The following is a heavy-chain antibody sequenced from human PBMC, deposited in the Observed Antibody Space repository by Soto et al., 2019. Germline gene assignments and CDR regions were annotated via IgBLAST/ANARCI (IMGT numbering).Heavy chain of an antibody. CDR2: IYPVDSDT. Sequence: ESLKVSCEGCGYRFTSYWIVWVRQMPGKGLELMGIIYPVDSDTRYSPSFQGQVTISADRSITTVYLQWSSLKASDTALYYCARVGDHYGEGSNRPYFYYYGMDVWGQGTTVTVSS. D-gene: IGHD3-10*01. CDR1: GYRFTSYW. J-gene: IGHJ6*02. CDR3: ARVGDHYGEGSNRPYFYYYGMDV. V-gene: IGHV5-51*01.